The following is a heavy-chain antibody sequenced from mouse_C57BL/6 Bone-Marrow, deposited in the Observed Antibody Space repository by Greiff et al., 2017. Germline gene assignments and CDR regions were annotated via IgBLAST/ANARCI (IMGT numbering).Heavy chain of an antibody. CDR2: ISSGGSYT. Sequence: DVQLVESGGDLVKPGGSLKLSCAASGFTFSSYGMSWVRQTPDKRLEWVATISSGGSYTYYPDSVKGRFTISRDNAKNTLYLQMSSLKSEDTAMYYCARLGNSAGFAYWGQGTLVTVSA. CDR1: GFTFSSYG. CDR3: ARLGNSAGFAY. D-gene: IGHD3-1*01. V-gene: IGHV5-6*01. J-gene: IGHJ3*01.